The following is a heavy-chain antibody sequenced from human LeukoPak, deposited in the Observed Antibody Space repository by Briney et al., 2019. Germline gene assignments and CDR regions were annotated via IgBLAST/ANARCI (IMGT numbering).Heavy chain of an antibody. J-gene: IGHJ4*02. D-gene: IGHD5-18*01. CDR1: GGTFSSYA. V-gene: IGHV1-18*01. CDR3: ARDVRRIQLWFNPPFDY. Sequence: ASVKVSCKASGGTFSSYAISWVRQAPGQGLEWMGWISAYNGNTNYAQKLQGRVTMTTDTSTSTAYMELRSLRSDDTAVYYCARDVRRIQLWFNPPFDYWGQGTLVTVSS. CDR2: ISAYNGNT.